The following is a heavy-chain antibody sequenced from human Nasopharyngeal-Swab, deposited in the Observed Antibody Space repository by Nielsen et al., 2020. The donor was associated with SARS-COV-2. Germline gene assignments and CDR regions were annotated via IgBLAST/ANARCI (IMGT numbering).Heavy chain of an antibody. J-gene: IGHJ6*02. V-gene: IGHV1-24*01. CDR3: AIADYGGNWILGGMDV. CDR2: FDPEDGET. Sequence: WGRQAPGQGLEWMGGFDPEDGETIYAQKFRGRVTMTEDTSTDTAYMELSSLRSEDTAVYYCAIADYGGNWILGGMDVWGQGTTVTVSS. D-gene: IGHD4-23*01.